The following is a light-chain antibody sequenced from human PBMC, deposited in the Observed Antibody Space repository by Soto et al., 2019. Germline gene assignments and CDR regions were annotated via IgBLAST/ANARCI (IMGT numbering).Light chain of an antibody. CDR1: SSNIGATYD. J-gene: IGLJ1*01. Sequence: QSVLTQPPSVCGAPGQRVTISCTGSSSNIGATYDVQWYQQLPGTAPKLLIYGNSNRPSGVPDRFSGSKSGTSASLAITGLQADDEADYYCQSYDSSLSAHYVFGTGTKVTVL. CDR3: QSYDSSLSAHYV. V-gene: IGLV1-40*01. CDR2: GNS.